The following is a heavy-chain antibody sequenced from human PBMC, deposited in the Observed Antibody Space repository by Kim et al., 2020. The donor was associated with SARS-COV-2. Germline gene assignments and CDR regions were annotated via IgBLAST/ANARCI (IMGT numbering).Heavy chain of an antibody. Sequence: YAESVKGRFPISRDNAKSTLYLQMNSLRAEDTAVYYCASRRYTGTCYYFDFWGQGTLVTVSS. D-gene: IGHD1-26*01. V-gene: IGHV3-74*01. CDR3: ASRRYTGTCYYFDF. J-gene: IGHJ4*02.